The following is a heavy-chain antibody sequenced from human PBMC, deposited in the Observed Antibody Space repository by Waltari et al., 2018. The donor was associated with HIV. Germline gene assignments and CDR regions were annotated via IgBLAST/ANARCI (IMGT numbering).Heavy chain of an antibody. CDR2: FDPEDGET. CDR1: GYTLTELS. J-gene: IGHJ4*02. V-gene: IGHV1-24*01. CDR3: ATLPPDDYVWGSYRPYYFDY. Sequence: QVQLVQSGAEVKKPGASVKVSCKVSGYTLTELSMHWVRQAPGKGLEWMGGFDPEDGETIYAQKFQGRVTMTEDTSTDTAYMELSSLRSEDTAVYYCATLPPDDYVWGSYRPYYFDYWGQGTLVTVSS. D-gene: IGHD3-16*02.